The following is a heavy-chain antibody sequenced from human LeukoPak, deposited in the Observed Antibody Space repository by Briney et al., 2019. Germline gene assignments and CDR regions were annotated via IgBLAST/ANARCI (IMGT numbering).Heavy chain of an antibody. D-gene: IGHD6-6*01. CDR1: GYSFTKFW. CDR2: IYPGDSDT. Sequence: GESLKISCKGSGYSFTKFWIGWVRQMPGKGREWMGIIYPGDSDTRYSPSFQGQVTISADKSISTAYLQWSSLKASDTAMYYCARRGEHSSSPVGFQRWGQGTLVTVSS. J-gene: IGHJ1*01. V-gene: IGHV5-51*01. CDR3: ARRGEHSSSPVGFQR.